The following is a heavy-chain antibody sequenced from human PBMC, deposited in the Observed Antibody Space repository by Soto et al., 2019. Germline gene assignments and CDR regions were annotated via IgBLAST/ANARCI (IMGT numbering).Heavy chain of an antibody. J-gene: IGHJ4*02. V-gene: IGHV4-31*03. CDR1: GGSISSGGYY. Sequence: QVQLQESGPGLVKPSQTLSLTCTVSGGSISSGGYYWSWIRQHPGKGLEWIGYIYYSGSTYYNPSLKSRVTISVDTSKNQFPLKLSSVTAADTAVYYCARSFRGDHPFDYWGQGTLVTVSS. CDR3: ARSFRGDHPFDY. CDR2: IYYSGST. D-gene: IGHD4-17*01.